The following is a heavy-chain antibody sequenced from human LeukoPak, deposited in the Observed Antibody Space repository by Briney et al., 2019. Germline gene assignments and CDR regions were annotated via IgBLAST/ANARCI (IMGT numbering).Heavy chain of an antibody. Sequence: GGSLRLSCVGSGFTFNRYTINWVRQAPGKGPEWISYISSSGVTIHYSDSVKGRFTISRDNSKNTLYLQMNSLRAEDTAVYYCAKDLIVVGRDYFDYWGQGTLVTVSS. D-gene: IGHD3-22*01. V-gene: IGHV3-48*01. CDR1: GFTFNRYT. CDR3: AKDLIVVGRDYFDY. CDR2: ISSSGVTI. J-gene: IGHJ4*02.